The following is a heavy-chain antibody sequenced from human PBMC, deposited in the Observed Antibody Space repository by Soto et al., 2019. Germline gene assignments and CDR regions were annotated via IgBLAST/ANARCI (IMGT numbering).Heavy chain of an antibody. V-gene: IGHV4-39*01. CDR2: IHYSGST. Sequence: SETLSLTCTVSGGPISSSSYYWGRIRQPPGKGLEWIGNIHYSGSTYQNPSLESRVTISVDTSKNQFSLKLNSVSAADTAVYYCARHRTARSSFNYWGQGTLVTVSS. CDR1: GGPISSSSYY. J-gene: IGHJ4*02. D-gene: IGHD6-13*01. CDR3: ARHRTARSSFNY.